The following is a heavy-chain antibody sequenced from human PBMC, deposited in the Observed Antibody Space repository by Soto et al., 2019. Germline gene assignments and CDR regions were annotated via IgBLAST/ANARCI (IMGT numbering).Heavy chain of an antibody. CDR2: IYDSGST. D-gene: IGHD3-10*01. Sequence: SETLSLTCTVSGGSISSYYWSWIRQPPGKGLEWIGYIYDSGSTNYNPSLKSRVTISVDTSKNQFSLKLTSVTPEDAAVYYCARDLSSGSRVRTLDYWGQGTLVTVSS. CDR3: ARDLSSGSRVRTLDY. CDR1: GGSISSYY. J-gene: IGHJ4*02. V-gene: IGHV4-59*12.